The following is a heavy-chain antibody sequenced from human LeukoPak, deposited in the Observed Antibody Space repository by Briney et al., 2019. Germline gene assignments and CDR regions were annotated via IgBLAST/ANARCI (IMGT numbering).Heavy chain of an antibody. CDR1: GGSISSTTYY. CDR3: ARDGYSSSELLGY. V-gene: IGHV4-39*07. Sequence: SETLSLTCTVSGGSISSTTYYWGWLRQPPGTGLEWIGSIYYSGSTYYNPSLKSRVTISVDTSKNQFSLKLSSVTAADTAVYYCARDGYSSSELLGYWGQGTLVTVSS. CDR2: IYYSGST. J-gene: IGHJ4*02. D-gene: IGHD6-6*01.